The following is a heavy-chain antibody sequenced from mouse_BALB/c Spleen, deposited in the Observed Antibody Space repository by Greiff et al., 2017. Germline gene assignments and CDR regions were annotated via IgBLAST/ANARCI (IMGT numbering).Heavy chain of an antibody. D-gene: IGHD2-14*01. V-gene: IGHV1-87*01. CDR1: GYTFTSYW. Sequence: VMLVESGAELARPGASVKLSCKASGYTFTSYWMQWVKQRPGQGLEWIGAIYPGDGDTRYTQKFKGKATLTADKSSSTAYMQLSSLASEDSAVYYCARRGGYDRYFDVWGAGTTVTVSS. CDR3: ARRGGYDRYFDV. CDR2: IYPGDGDT. J-gene: IGHJ1*01.